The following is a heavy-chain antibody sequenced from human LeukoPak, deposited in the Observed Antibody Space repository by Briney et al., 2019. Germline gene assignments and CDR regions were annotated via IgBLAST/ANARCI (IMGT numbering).Heavy chain of an antibody. CDR3: ARDQPPYYDILTGHQTYYYYGMDV. V-gene: IGHV1-3*01. J-gene: IGHJ6*02. D-gene: IGHD3-9*01. Sequence: ASVKVSCKASGYTFTSYAMHWVRQAPGQRPEWLGWINAGNANTKYSQKFQGRVTITRDTSASTGYMELSSLSSEDTAVYYCARDQPPYYDILTGHQTYYYYGMDVWGQGTTVTVSS. CDR1: GYTFTSYA. CDR2: INAGNANT.